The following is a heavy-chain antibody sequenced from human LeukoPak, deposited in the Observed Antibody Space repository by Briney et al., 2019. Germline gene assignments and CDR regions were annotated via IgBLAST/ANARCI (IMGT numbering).Heavy chain of an antibody. CDR1: GYKFTDYH. Sequence: ASVKVSCKASGYKFTDYHIHWVRQAPGQGLEWMGWINPNTGGTNYAQRFQGRVTMTRDTSISTAYMELSILRSDDTAVYYCASGGRPLQYGMWGQGTRVTVSA. CDR2: INPNTGGT. V-gene: IGHV1-2*02. CDR3: ASGGRPLQYGM. D-gene: IGHD3-16*01. J-gene: IGHJ4*02.